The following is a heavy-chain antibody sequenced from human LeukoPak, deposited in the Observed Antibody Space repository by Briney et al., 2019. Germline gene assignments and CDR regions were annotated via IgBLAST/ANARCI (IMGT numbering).Heavy chain of an antibody. Sequence: GGSLRLSCAASGFTFSSYAMSWVRQAPGRGLEWVSVLFTYSNTYYADSVWGRFTTSRDNSKNTMYLQMNSLRAEDTAVYYCASLRGRAFDIWGQGTMVTVSS. CDR2: LFTYSNT. V-gene: IGHV3-66*01. CDR3: ASLRGRAFDI. J-gene: IGHJ3*02. CDR1: GFTFSSYA.